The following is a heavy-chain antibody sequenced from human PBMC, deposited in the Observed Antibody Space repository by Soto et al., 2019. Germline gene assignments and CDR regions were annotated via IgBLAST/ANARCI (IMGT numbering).Heavy chain of an antibody. CDR2: ISGSGGST. CDR3: AKDHPESSSWYLGSIDY. D-gene: IGHD6-13*01. J-gene: IGHJ4*02. Sequence: GGSLRLSCAASGFTFSSYAMSWVRQAPGKGLEWVSAISGSGGSTYYADSVKGRFTISGDNSKNTLYLQMNSLRAEDTAVYYCAKDHPESSSWYLGSIDYWGQGTLVTVSS. CDR1: GFTFSSYA. V-gene: IGHV3-23*01.